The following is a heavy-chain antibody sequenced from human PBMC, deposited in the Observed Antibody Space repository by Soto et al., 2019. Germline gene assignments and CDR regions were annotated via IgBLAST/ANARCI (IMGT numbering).Heavy chain of an antibody. CDR1: GGSFSGYY. CDR3: ACPTGYSSGWYDY. V-gene: IGHV4-34*01. D-gene: IGHD6-19*01. CDR2: INHYGST. Sequence: SETLSLTCAVYGGSFSGYYWSWIRQPPGKGLEWSGEINHYGSTNQNPSLKSRVTLSVDTSKNQFSLKLSSVTAADTAVYYCACPTGYSSGWYDYWGQGTLVTVSS. J-gene: IGHJ4*02.